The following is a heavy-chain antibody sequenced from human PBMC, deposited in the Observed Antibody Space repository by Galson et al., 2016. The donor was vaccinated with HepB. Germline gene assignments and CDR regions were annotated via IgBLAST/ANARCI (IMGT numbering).Heavy chain of an antibody. CDR1: GFTLDDYY. V-gene: IGHV3-72*01. CDR2: SRNKASRFTT. D-gene: IGHD1-14*01. CDR3: IRVAGNYYPDY. J-gene: IGHJ4*02. Sequence: SLRLSCAASGFTLDDYYMEWVRQAPGKGLEWVARSRNKASRFTTEHAPSVRGRFTTSRHDSESLLYLQMNGLRTDDTAVYYCIRVAGNYYPDYWGQGTLVTVSS.